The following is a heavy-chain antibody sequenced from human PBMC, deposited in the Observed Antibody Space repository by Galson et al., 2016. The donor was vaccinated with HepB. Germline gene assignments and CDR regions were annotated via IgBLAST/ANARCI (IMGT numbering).Heavy chain of an antibody. CDR2: IISSSTYI. J-gene: IGHJ6*02. CDR1: GFTFSSYS. V-gene: IGHV3-21*01. CDR3: ARELLGYCTSTTCSLTGGMDV. Sequence: SLRLSCAASGFTFSSYSMNWVRQAPGKGLEWVSSIISSSTYIHYADSVKGRITISRDNAKNSLYLQMKRLRAEDTAVYYCARELLGYCTSTTCSLTGGMDVWGQGTTVTVSS. D-gene: IGHD2-2*01.